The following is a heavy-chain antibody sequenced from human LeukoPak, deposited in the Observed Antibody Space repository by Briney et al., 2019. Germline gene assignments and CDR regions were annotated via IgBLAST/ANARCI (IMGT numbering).Heavy chain of an antibody. CDR2: ISYDGSNK. Sequence: GGSLRLSCAASGFTFSSYGMHWVRLAPGKGLEWVAVISYDGSNKYYADSVKGRFTISRDNSKNTLYLQMNSLRAEDTAVYYCAKLGLPPIRGAYHSPMDYWGQGTLVTVSS. J-gene: IGHJ4*02. D-gene: IGHD3-10*01. CDR3: AKLGLPPIRGAYHSPMDY. V-gene: IGHV3-30*18. CDR1: GFTFSSYG.